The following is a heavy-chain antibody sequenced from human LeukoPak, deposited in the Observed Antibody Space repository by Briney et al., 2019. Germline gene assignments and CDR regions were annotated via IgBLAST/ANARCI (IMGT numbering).Heavy chain of an antibody. D-gene: IGHD3-16*01. V-gene: IGHV3-33*01. Sequence: PGGSLRLSCAASGFTFSSYGMHWVRQAPGKGLEWVAVIWYDGSNKYYPDSVKGRLTISRDNSKNTVYLQMNSLRAEDTAVYYCARDGGGADAFDIWGQGTMVTVSS. CDR1: GFTFSSYG. J-gene: IGHJ3*02. CDR3: ARDGGGADAFDI. CDR2: IWYDGSNK.